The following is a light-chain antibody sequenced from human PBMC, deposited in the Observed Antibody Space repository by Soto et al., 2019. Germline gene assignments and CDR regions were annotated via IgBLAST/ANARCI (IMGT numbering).Light chain of an antibody. Sequence: QSALTQPASVSGSHGQSITISCTGTSSDVGGYNYVSWYQQHPDKAPKLMIYDVSNRPSGVSNRFSGSKSGNTASLTSSGLQAEDEADYSCSSYTSSVVFGGGTKVTVL. CDR3: SSYTSSVV. V-gene: IGLV2-14*01. J-gene: IGLJ2*01. CDR2: DVS. CDR1: SSDVGGYNY.